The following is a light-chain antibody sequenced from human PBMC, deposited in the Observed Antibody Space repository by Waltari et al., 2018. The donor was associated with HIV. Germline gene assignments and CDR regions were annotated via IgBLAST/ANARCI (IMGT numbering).Light chain of an antibody. J-gene: IGLJ2*01. V-gene: IGLV6-57*02. CDR3: QSYDSTNHVV. Sequence: NIMLSPPHSVSESPGTTVTISCTGRSGSIGSDSVQWYQQRPGSAPTTVIYEANRSPSGVPDRFSGSIDSSSNSASLTISGLKTEDEADYYCQSYDSTNHVVFGGGTKLTVL. CDR1: SGSIGSDS. CDR2: EAN.